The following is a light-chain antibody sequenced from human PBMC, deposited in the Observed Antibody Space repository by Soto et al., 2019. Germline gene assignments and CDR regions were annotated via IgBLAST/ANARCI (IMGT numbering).Light chain of an antibody. CDR1: QSLDKW. Sequence: DIQMTQSPSTLSASVGDRVSISCRASQSLDKWLAWYQQKPGEAPKLLVSDASNLESGVSSRFTGSGSGTEFTLTISSLQPDDFATYYCQQYTRYPYTFGQGTKVEIK. V-gene: IGKV1-5*01. CDR3: QQYTRYPYT. J-gene: IGKJ2*01. CDR2: DAS.